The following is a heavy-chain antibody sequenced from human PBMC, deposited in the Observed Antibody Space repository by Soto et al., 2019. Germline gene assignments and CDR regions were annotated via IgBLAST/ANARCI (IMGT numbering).Heavy chain of an antibody. Sequence: PSETLSLTCEVSGGSFSAYYWSWIRQPPGKGLEWIAEINHSGGTNYNPSHKSRVTISVDTSKNQFSLKLNSVTAADTAMYYCASSRSYTSSWIQPYYFDYWGQGARVTVS. V-gene: IGHV4-34*01. CDR3: ASSRSYTSSWIQPYYFDY. CDR2: INHSGGT. J-gene: IGHJ4*02. D-gene: IGHD6-13*01. CDR1: GGSFSAYY.